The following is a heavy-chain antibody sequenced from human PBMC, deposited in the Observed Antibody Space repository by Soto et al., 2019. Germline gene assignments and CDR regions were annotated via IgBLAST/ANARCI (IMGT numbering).Heavy chain of an antibody. V-gene: IGHV1-2*02. D-gene: IGHD2-2*01. CDR1: GYTFTGYY. CDR3: ARTRSYAGAGAKGFDP. J-gene: IGHJ5*02. CDR2: INPNSGGT. Sequence: ASVKVSCKASGYTFTGYYMHWVRQAPGQGLEWMGWINPNSGGTNYAQKFQGRVTMTRDTSISTAYMELGRLRSDDTAVYYCARTRSYAGAGAKGFDPWGQGTLVTVSS.